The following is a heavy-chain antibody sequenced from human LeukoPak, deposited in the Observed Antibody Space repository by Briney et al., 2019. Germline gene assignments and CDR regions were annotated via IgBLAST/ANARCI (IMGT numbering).Heavy chain of an antibody. Sequence: GGSLRLSCAASGFTLSSYWMHWVRQTPGKGPVWVSRINSDGSSTSYADSVKGRFTISRDNAKNTLYLQMNSLRAEDTAVYYCARGNSHSFDYWSKGALVTVSS. D-gene: IGHD4-11*01. CDR2: INSDGSST. J-gene: IGHJ4*02. V-gene: IGHV3-74*01. CDR3: ARGNSHSFDY. CDR1: GFTLSSYW.